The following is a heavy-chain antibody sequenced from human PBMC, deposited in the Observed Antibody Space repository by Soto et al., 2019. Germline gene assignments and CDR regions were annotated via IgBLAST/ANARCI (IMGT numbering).Heavy chain of an antibody. Sequence: SETLSLTCTVSGGSISSYYWSWIRQPPGKGLEWIGYIYYSGSTNYNPSLKSRVTISVDTSKNQFSLKLSSVTAADTAVYYCARGPPTYYDFWSGNLKPLADRDYGMDVWGQGTTVTVSS. V-gene: IGHV4-59*01. CDR2: IYYSGST. J-gene: IGHJ6*02. CDR3: ARGPPTYYDFWSGNLKPLADRDYGMDV. CDR1: GGSISSYY. D-gene: IGHD3-3*01.